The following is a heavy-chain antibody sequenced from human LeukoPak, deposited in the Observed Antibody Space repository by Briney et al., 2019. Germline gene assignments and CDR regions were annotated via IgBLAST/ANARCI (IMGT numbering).Heavy chain of an antibody. CDR2: IYYSGST. D-gene: IGHD3-10*01. Sequence: SETLSLTCTVSGGSITSYYWNWIRQPPGKGLEWIGHIYYSGSTNYNPSLKSRATISVDTSKNQFSLKLSSVTAADTAVYYCARYGSGTSLDYWGQGTLVTVSS. CDR1: GGSITSYY. CDR3: ARYGSGTSLDY. J-gene: IGHJ4*02. V-gene: IGHV4-59*01.